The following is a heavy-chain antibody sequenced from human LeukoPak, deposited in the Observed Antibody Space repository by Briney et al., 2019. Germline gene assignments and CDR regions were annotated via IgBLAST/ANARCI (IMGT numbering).Heavy chain of an antibody. D-gene: IGHD2-2*01. CDR3: ARVILGTVVVVPAATASLPKQIGVNWFDP. V-gene: IGHV4-38-2*02. CDR1: GGSISSYY. Sequence: SETLSLTCTVSGGSISSYYWSWIRQPPGKGLEWIGSIYHSGSTYYNPSLKSRVTISVDTSKNQFSLKLSSVTAADTAVYYCARVILGTVVVVPAATASLPKQIGVNWFDPWGQGTLVTVSS. CDR2: IYHSGST. J-gene: IGHJ5*02.